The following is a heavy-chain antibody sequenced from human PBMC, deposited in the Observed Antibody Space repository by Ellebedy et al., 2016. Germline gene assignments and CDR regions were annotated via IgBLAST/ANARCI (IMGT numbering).Heavy chain of an antibody. CDR2: IYPGDSDI. D-gene: IGHD2-2*01. CDR3: AKSVGGSRYCDSTSCYLADS. Sequence: GESLKISXKASGYSVTSYWIGWVLQMPGKGLEWMGIIYPGDSDIRYSPSFQGQVTISADKPISTAYLQWSSLKASDNAIYYCAKSVGGSRYCDSTSCYLADSWGQGTPVTVSS. V-gene: IGHV5-51*04. J-gene: IGHJ5*01. CDR1: GYSVTSYW.